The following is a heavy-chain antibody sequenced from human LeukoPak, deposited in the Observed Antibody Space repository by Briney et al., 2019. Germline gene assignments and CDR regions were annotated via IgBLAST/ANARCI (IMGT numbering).Heavy chain of an antibody. Sequence: SETLSLTCTVSGGSISSSSYYWGWIRQPPGKGLEWIGSIYTSGSTNYNPSLKSRVTMSVDTSKNQFSLKLSSVTAADTAVYYCARCSRSIVATSYYYMDVWGKGTTVTISS. CDR3: ARCSRSIVATSYYYMDV. D-gene: IGHD5-12*01. V-gene: IGHV4-39*07. J-gene: IGHJ6*03. CDR2: IYTSGST. CDR1: GGSISSSSYY.